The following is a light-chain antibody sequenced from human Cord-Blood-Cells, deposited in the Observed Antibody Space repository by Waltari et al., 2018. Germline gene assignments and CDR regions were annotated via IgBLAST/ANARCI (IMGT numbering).Light chain of an antibody. V-gene: IGLV2-14*01. Sequence: QSALTQPASVSGSPGTSITISCTGTSSHAAGNNYVSWYQQHPGKAPKLMIYDVSNRPSGVSNRFSGSKSGNTASLTISGLQAEDEADYYCSSYTSSSTLVFGGGTKLTVL. CDR3: SSYTSSSTLV. CDR1: SSHAAGNNY. J-gene: IGLJ2*01. CDR2: DVS.